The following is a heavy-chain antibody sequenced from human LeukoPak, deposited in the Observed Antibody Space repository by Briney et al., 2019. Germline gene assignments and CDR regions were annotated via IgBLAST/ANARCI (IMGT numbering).Heavy chain of an antibody. CDR1: GFTFSSYG. Sequence: GGSLRLSCAASGFTFSSYGMHWVRQAPGKGLEWVAGISDRGGRTNYADSVKGRLTISRENSKNTLYLQMNSLRAEDTAVYFCAKRGVVTRVILVGFHKEAYYFDSWGQGALVTVSS. V-gene: IGHV3-23*01. CDR2: ISDRGGRT. CDR3: AKRGVVTRVILVGFHKEAYYFDS. J-gene: IGHJ4*02. D-gene: IGHD3-10*01.